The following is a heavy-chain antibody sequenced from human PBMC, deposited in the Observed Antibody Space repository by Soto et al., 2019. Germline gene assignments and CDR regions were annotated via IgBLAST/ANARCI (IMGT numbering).Heavy chain of an antibody. V-gene: IGHV1-69*01. D-gene: IGHD5-12*01. J-gene: IGHJ6*02. Sequence: WPRHANGKGLEWMGGIDPIVGKTNYAQKFQGRVTITADESTSTAYMELSSLRSEDTAVYYCARDGGYSGYDENYYYYYGMDVWGQGTTVTVSS. CDR2: IDPIVGKT. CDR3: ARDGGYSGYDENYYYYYGMDV.